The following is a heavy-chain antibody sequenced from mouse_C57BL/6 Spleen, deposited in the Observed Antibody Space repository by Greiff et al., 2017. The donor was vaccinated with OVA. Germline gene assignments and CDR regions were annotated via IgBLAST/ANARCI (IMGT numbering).Heavy chain of an antibody. CDR1: GYSITSGYY. V-gene: IGHV3-6*01. Sequence: DVKLQESGPGLVKPSQSLSLTCSVTGYSITSGYYWNWIRQFPGNKLEWMGYISYDGSNNYNPSLKNRISITRDTSKNQFFLKLNSVTTEDTATYYCARTIYYGNHWYFDVWGTGTTVTVSS. J-gene: IGHJ1*03. CDR2: ISYDGSN. CDR3: ARTIYYGNHWYFDV. D-gene: IGHD2-1*01.